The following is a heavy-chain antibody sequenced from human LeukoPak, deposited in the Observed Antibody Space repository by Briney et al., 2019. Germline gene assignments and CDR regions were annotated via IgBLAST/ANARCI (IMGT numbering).Heavy chain of an antibody. V-gene: IGHV1-2*02. D-gene: IGHD3-3*01. CDR1: GYPFSSYY. J-gene: IGHJ4*02. CDR3: ARDLRFFDY. CDR2: IDFSGGT. Sequence: GASVKVSCKGFGYPFSSYYMHWLRQAPGQGLEWMGWIDFSGGTKYAEKFRGRVTMSRDTSMATAYMELTSLTYDDTAVYYCARDLRFFDYWGQGTLVTVSS.